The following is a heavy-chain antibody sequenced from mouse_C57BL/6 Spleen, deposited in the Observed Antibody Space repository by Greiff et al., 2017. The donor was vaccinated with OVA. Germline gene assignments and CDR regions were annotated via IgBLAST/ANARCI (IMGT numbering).Heavy chain of an antibody. CDR3: ARRDYDVDYFDD. Sequence: VQLQQSGPELVKPGASVKIPCKASGYTFTDYNMDWVKQSHGKSLEWIGDINPNNGGTIYNQKFKGKATLTVDKSSSTAYMELRSLTSEDTAVYYCARRDYDVDYFDDWGQGTTLTVSS. CDR2: INPNNGGT. V-gene: IGHV1-18*01. D-gene: IGHD2-4*01. CDR1: GYTFTDYN. J-gene: IGHJ2*01.